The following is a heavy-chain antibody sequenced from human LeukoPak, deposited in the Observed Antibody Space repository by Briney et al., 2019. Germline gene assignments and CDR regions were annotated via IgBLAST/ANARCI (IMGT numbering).Heavy chain of an antibody. CDR2: ISASGGT. CDR1: GGSISTYY. J-gene: IGHJ5*02. CDR3: ARSPHNSAWYEKWFDP. D-gene: IGHD6-19*01. Sequence: PSETLSLTCTVSGGSISTYYWRWLRHSPGKGLEWLADISASGGTNYNPSLESRVTVSIDSSKNQFSLKLSSVTAADTAVFYCARSPHNSAWYEKWFDPWGQGTLVTVSS. V-gene: IGHV4-4*08.